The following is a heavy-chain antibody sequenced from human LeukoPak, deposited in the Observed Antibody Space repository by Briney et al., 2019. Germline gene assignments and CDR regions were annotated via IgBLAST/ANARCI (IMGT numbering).Heavy chain of an antibody. V-gene: IGHV1-8*03. CDR1: GYTFTFYD. Sequence: AASVKVSCKASGYTFTFYDIQWVRQAAGQGLEWMGWMNPHSGNTGYAQKFLGRITLTRNTSTSMAYMELTSLKSEDTAVYYCARGRRDVFDIWGQGTTVTVS. J-gene: IGHJ3*02. CDR2: MNPHSGNT. CDR3: ARGRRDVFDI.